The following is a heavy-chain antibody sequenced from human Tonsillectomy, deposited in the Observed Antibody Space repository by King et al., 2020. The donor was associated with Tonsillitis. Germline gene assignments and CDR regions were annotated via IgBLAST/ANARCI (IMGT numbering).Heavy chain of an antibody. Sequence: VQLVESGGGVVQPGRSLRLSCVASGFTFSSSAIHWVRQAPGKGLEWVSVISYDGSNKYYTDSVKGRFTISRDNSKNTLYMQMNSLTADDTAVYYCARDRVLGAPTYYFDYWGQGTLVTVSS. CDR3: ARDRVLGAPTYYFDY. V-gene: IGHV3-30-3*01. CDR2: ISYDGSNK. J-gene: IGHJ4*02. D-gene: IGHD1-26*01. CDR1: GFTFSSSA.